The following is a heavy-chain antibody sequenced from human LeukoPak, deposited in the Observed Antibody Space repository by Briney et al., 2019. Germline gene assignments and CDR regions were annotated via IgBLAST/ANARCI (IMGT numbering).Heavy chain of an antibody. V-gene: IGHV4-34*01. CDR2: INHSGST. J-gene: IGHJ6*02. Sequence: SETLSLTRAVYGGSFSGYYWSWIRQPPGKGLEWIGEINHSGSTNYNPSLKSRVTISVDTSKNQFSLKLSSVTAADTAVYYCARQWSQRYYYYYYGMDVWGQGTTVTVSS. D-gene: IGHD6-19*01. CDR3: ARQWSQRYYYYYYGMDV. CDR1: GGSFSGYY.